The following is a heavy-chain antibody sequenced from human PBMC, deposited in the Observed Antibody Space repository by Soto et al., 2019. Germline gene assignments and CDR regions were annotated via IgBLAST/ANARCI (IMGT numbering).Heavy chain of an antibody. CDR1: GFSFSSYA. J-gene: IGHJ4*02. CDR2: ISTSGDST. V-gene: IGHV3-64*01. D-gene: IGHD1-26*01. Sequence: QPGGSLRLSCAASGFSFSSYAMHWVRQAPGKGLEYVSGISTSGDSTYYTNSVKGRFTISRDNSKSTLYLQMGSLRAEDLAVYYCARGQMWAHFDSWGQGT. CDR3: ARGQMWAHFDS.